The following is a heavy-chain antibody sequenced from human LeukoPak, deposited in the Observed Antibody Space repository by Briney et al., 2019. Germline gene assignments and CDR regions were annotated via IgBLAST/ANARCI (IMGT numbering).Heavy chain of an antibody. CDR1: GFAFSSYA. J-gene: IGHJ4*02. D-gene: IGHD3-9*01. Sequence: GGSLRLSCAASGFAFSSYAMHWVRQAPGKGLEWVAVISYDGSNKYYADSVKGRFTISRDNSKNTLYLQMNSLRAEDTAVYYCASEYYDILTGYSFDYWGQGTLVTVSS. V-gene: IGHV3-30-3*01. CDR2: ISYDGSNK. CDR3: ASEYYDILTGYSFDY.